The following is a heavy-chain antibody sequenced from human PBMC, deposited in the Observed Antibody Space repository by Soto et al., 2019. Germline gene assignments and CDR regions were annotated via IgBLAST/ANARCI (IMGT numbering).Heavy chain of an antibody. D-gene: IGHD2-21*01. CDR3: AREFRDCYNLNYYYGLDV. CDR1: GYTFTSYG. CDR2: ISAYNGNT. J-gene: IGHJ6*02. Sequence: ASVKVSCKASGYTFTSYGISWVRQAPGQGLEWMGWISAYNGNTNYAQKLQGRVTMTTDTSTSTAYMELRSLRSDDTAVYYCAREFRDCYNLNYYYGLDVWAQGTTVTVSS. V-gene: IGHV1-18*01.